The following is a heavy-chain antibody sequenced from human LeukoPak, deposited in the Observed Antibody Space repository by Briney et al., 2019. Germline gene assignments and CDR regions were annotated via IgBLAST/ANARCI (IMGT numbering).Heavy chain of an antibody. Sequence: GGSLRLSCAASGFTFSSYAMSWVRQAPGKGLEWVSAINGGGDHTYYADSVKGRFTISRDNSKNTLYFHLNSLRADDTAVYYCARRDVLNGEWIFFDHWGQGTLVTVSS. D-gene: IGHD2-2*03. CDR3: ARRDVLNGEWIFFDH. CDR2: INGGGDHT. V-gene: IGHV3-23*01. CDR1: GFTFSSYA. J-gene: IGHJ4*02.